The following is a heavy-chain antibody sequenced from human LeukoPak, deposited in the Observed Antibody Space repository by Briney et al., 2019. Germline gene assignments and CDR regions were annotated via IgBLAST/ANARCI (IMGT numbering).Heavy chain of an antibody. CDR2: ISGYNGDT. D-gene: IGHD3-22*01. CDR1: GYPFSSCG. V-gene: IGHV1-18*01. Sequence: ASVKVSCKTFGYPFSSCGINWVRQAPGQGLEWMGWISGYNGDTNYAQKFQGRVTMTTDTSTNTAYMDLRRLRSDDTAVYYCARGPGGRRGYHPLEDYYYYYYMDVWGKGTTVTVSS. CDR3: ARGPGGRRGYHPLEDYYYYYYMDV. J-gene: IGHJ6*03.